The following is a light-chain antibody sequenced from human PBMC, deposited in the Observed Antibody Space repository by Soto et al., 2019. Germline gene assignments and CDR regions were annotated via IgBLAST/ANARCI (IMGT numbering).Light chain of an antibody. V-gene: IGKV1-12*01. CDR2: AAS. CDR1: QSISSW. CDR3: QQGDHFSIT. Sequence: DIQMTQSPSSVSASVGDRVTITCRASQSISSWLAWYQQKPGTVPKLLIYAASSLQSGVPSRFSGSGAGTESTLTITSWEPSDFATPYSQQGDHFSITFGQGTRLEIK. J-gene: IGKJ5*01.